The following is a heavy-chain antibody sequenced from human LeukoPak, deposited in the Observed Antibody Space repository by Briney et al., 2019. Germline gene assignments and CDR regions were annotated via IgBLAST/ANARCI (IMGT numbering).Heavy chain of an antibody. CDR1: GFTFSSYG. J-gene: IGHJ5*02. CDR3: ANLGGVVVPAAINNWFDP. CDR2: IRYDGGNK. D-gene: IGHD2-2*01. V-gene: IGHV3-30*02. Sequence: PGGSLRLSCAASGFTFSSYGMHWVRQAPGKGLEWVAFIRYDGGNKYYADSVKGRFTISRDNSKNTLYLQMNSLRAEDTAVYYCANLGGVVVPAAINNWFDPWGQGTLVTVSS.